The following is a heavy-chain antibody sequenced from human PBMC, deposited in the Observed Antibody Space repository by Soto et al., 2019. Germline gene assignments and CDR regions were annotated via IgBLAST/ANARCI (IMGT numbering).Heavy chain of an antibody. V-gene: IGHV4-31*03. CDR1: GGSLSSGGYF. Sequence: SETLSLTCTVSGGSLSSGGYFWSWIRQHPGKGLEWIGYIYYSGSTYYNPSLKSRVTISVDTSKNQFSLKLSSVTAADTAVYYCARRTLGYCISTSCPPRSYYYGMDVWGQGTTVTVSS. D-gene: IGHD2-2*01. CDR2: IYYSGST. J-gene: IGHJ6*02. CDR3: ARRTLGYCISTSCPPRSYYYGMDV.